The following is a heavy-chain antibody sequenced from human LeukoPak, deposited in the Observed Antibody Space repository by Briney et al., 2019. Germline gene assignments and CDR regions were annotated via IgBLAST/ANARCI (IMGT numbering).Heavy chain of an antibody. D-gene: IGHD3-22*01. CDR1: GGSISTSNSY. J-gene: IGHJ4*02. CDR2: IYYSGNT. V-gene: IGHV4-39*01. Sequence: PSETLSLTCAVSGGSISTSNSYWGWIRRPPGKGLEWVGSIYYSGNTYYNPSLKSRVTISVDTSKNQFSLILTSVTAADTAVYYCASLSNDYDTSGYFLLYWGQGTLVTVSS. CDR3: ASLSNDYDTSGYFLLY.